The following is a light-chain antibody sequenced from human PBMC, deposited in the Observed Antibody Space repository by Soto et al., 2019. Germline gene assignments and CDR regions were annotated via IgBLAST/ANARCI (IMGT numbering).Light chain of an antibody. CDR2: DVS. CDR3: SSYTSSKTVV. V-gene: IGLV2-14*01. J-gene: IGLJ2*01. CDR1: SSDVGGYNY. Sequence: QSALTQPASVSGSPGQSITISCTGTSSDVGGYNYVSWYQQHPGKAPKLMIYDVSNRPSGVSNRFSGSKSGNTASLTISGLPAEDEADYYCSSYTSSKTVVFGGRTKLTVL.